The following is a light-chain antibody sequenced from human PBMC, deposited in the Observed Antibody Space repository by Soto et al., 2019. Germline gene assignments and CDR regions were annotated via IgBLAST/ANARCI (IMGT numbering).Light chain of an antibody. V-gene: IGKV3-11*01. Sequence: DIVLTQSPATLSLSPGERATLSCRASQSISSSLAWYHHKPGQAPRLVIYDASKRTAGVPARVGGSGSGTEFTLTISTLEPEDPGTFYCHQRSACPCTFGPGTNLDI. CDR1: QSISSS. J-gene: IGKJ2*02. CDR3: HQRSACPCT. CDR2: DAS.